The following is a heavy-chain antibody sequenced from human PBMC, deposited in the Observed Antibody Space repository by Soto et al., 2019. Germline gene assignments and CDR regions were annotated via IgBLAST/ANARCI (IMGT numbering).Heavy chain of an antibody. D-gene: IGHD3-3*01. CDR2: IVVGSGNT. V-gene: IGHV1-58*01. Sequence: SVKVSCKASGFTFTSSAVQWVRQARGQRLEWIGWIVVGSGNTNYAQKFQERVTITRDMSTSTAYMELSSLRSEDTAVYYCAVTIFGAVIIDYYGMDVWGQGTTVTVSS. J-gene: IGHJ6*02. CDR3: AVTIFGAVIIDYYGMDV. CDR1: GFTFTSSA.